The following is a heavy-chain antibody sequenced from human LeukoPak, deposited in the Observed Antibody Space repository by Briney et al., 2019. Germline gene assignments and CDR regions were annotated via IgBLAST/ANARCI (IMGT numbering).Heavy chain of an antibody. V-gene: IGHV3-7*01. CDR1: GFTFSGHW. Sequence: PGGSLRLSCAASGFTFSGHWMSWGRQAPGKGLEWVANINQGGSDKYYVDSVKGRFTISRDNANNLLYLQMNGLRGEDTAVYHCTRDRSRAEDDWGQGTLVTVSS. CDR2: INQGGSDK. J-gene: IGHJ4*02. D-gene: IGHD1-14*01. CDR3: TRDRSRAEDD.